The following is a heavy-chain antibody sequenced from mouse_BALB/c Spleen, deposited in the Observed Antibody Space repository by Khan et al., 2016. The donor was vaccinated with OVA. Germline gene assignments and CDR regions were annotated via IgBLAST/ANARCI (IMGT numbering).Heavy chain of an antibody. J-gene: IGHJ2*01. D-gene: IGHD1-1*01. CDR1: GFTFTSYG. CDR2: ISSDSNTI. Sequence: EVELVESGGGLVQSGGSRKLSCAASGFTFTSYGMHWIRQAPEKGLEWVAYISSDSNTIYYADTVKGRFTISSDNHKNTLFLQMTSLRSGDTAMYFCATSYFYGYYFDYWGQGTTLTVSS. CDR3: ATSYFYGYYFDY. V-gene: IGHV5-17*02.